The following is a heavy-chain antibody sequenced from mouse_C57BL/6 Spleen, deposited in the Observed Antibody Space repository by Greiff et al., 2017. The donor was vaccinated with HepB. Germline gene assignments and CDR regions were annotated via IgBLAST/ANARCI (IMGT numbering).Heavy chain of an antibody. J-gene: IGHJ4*01. CDR3: ARRGLESLMDY. V-gene: IGHV1-26*01. D-gene: IGHD3-1*01. CDR2: INPNNGGT. CDR1: GYTFTDYY. Sequence: EVQLQQSGPELVKPGASVKISCKASGYTFTDYYMNWVKQSHGKSLEWIGDINPNNGGTSYNQKFKGKATLTVGKSSSTAYMELRSLTSEDSAVYYCARRGLESLMDYWGQGTSVTVSS.